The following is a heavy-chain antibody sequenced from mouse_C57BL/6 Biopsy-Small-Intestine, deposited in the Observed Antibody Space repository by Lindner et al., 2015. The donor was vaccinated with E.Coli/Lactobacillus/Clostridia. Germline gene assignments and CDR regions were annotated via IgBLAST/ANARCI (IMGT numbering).Heavy chain of an antibody. CDR3: ARHHPGVSYHHNTGYDWALDY. V-gene: IGHV1-81*01. CDR2: IIPIHSTS. J-gene: IGHJ4*01. Sequence: SVKVSCKASGGTFPFSSYAFSWVRQAPGQGLEWVGGIIPIHSTSIYAQRFQGRVTITADEFSRTAYMELRSLRSEDTALYYCARHHPGVSYHHNTGYDWALDYWGQGTLVTVSP. D-gene: IGHD2-2*01. CDR1: GGTFPFSSYA.